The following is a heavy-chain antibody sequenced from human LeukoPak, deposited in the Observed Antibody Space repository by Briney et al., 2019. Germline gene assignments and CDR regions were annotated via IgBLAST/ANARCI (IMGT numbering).Heavy chain of an antibody. CDR3: AKSRELSLYYFDY. D-gene: IGHD3-16*02. J-gene: IGHJ4*02. CDR2: IIPIFGTA. V-gene: IGHV1-69*06. Sequence: SVKVSCKASGGTFSSYAISWVRQAPGQGLEWMGGIIPIFGTANYAQKFQGRVTITADKSTSTAYMELSSLRSDDTAVYYCAKSRELSLYYFDYWGQGTLVTVSS. CDR1: GGTFSSYA.